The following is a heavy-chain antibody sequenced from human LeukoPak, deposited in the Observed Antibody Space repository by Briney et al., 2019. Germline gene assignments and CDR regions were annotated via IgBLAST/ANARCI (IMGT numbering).Heavy chain of an antibody. V-gene: IGHV3-53*01. Sequence: GGSLRRSGAASGFTGSSNYMIWVRQAPGKGLEWVSDIYSGGSTYYADSVKGRFTISRDNSKNTLYLQMNSLRAEDTAVYYCASSAKVLRYFDWLGLFDYWGQGTLVTVSS. J-gene: IGHJ4*02. CDR3: ASSAKVLRYFDWLGLFDY. D-gene: IGHD3-9*01. CDR1: GFTGSSNY. CDR2: IYSGGST.